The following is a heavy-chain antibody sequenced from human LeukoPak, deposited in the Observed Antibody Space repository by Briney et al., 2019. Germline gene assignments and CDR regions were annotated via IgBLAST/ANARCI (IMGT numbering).Heavy chain of an antibody. V-gene: IGHV3-7*01. CDR2: IKQDGSEK. CDR1: GFTFRNYW. Sequence: QPGGSLRLSCAASGFTFRNYWMSWVRQAPGKGLEWVADIKQDGSEKYYVDSVKGRFTISRDNAKNSLYLQMNSLRAEDSAVYYCASQGKNSSNWGGDYWGQGTLVTV. J-gene: IGHJ4*02. D-gene: IGHD6-13*01. CDR3: ASQGKNSSNWGGDY.